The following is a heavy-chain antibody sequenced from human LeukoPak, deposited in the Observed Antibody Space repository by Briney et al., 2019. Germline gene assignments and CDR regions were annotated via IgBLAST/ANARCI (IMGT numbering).Heavy chain of an antibody. CDR2: IYSGGDT. Sequence: GGSLRLSCAASGFNVRSNCMSWVRQAPGKGLEWVSVIYSGGDTYYADPVKGRFTVSRDNNKNTLFLQMNSLKAEDTAIYYCARQGKGSDSSAWYAFHYWGQGTPVTVSS. CDR1: GFNVRSNC. CDR3: ARQGKGSDSSAWYAFHY. V-gene: IGHV3-53*01. D-gene: IGHD6-19*01. J-gene: IGHJ4*02.